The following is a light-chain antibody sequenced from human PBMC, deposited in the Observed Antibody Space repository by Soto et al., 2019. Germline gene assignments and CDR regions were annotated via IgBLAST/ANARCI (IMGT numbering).Light chain of an antibody. CDR2: GNS. CDR3: QSYSSSLSVV. CDR1: SSNIGAGYD. Sequence: QSVLTQPPSVSGAPGQRVTISCTGSSSNIGAGYDVHWYQQLPGTAPKLLIYGNSNRPSGVPDRFSGSKSGTSASLAITGLQDEDEADHYCQSYSSSLSVVFGGGTKLTVL. V-gene: IGLV1-40*01. J-gene: IGLJ2*01.